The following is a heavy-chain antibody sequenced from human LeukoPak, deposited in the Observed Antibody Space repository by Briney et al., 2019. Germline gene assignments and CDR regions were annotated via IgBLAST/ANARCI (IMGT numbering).Heavy chain of an antibody. CDR1: GYFSTAYY. D-gene: IGHD1-26*01. Sequence: SETLSLTCTVSGYFSTAYYWGWIRQPPGKGLEWIGSIHYSGSSYYNPSLKSRVTISVDTSKNQFSLKLSSVTAADTAVYYCASVVGATRVAYWGQGTLVTVSS. CDR2: IHYSGSS. CDR3: ASVVGATRVAY. V-gene: IGHV4-38-2*02. J-gene: IGHJ4*02.